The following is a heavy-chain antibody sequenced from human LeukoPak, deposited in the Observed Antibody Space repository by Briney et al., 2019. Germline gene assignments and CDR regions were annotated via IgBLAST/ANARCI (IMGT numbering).Heavy chain of an antibody. D-gene: IGHD2-2*01. V-gene: IGHV1-18*01. Sequence: GASVKVSCKASGYTFTSYGISWVRQAPGQGLEWMGWVSAYNGNTNYAQKPQGKVTMTTDTSTSTAYMELRSLRSDDTAVYYCAREVPAANVDYWGQGTLVTVSS. CDR3: AREVPAANVDY. J-gene: IGHJ4*02. CDR1: GYTFTSYG. CDR2: VSAYNGNT.